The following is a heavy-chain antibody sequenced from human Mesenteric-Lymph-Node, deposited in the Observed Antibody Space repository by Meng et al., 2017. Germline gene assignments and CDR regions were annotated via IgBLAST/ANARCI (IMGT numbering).Heavy chain of an antibody. V-gene: IGHV4-4*02. J-gene: IGHJ4*02. D-gene: IGHD3-22*01. CDR3: ASLKDYDGRGYYYFES. Sequence: QVRLRRPGPSRVEPSGTLSLTCTVSGGSITNRNVWSWVRLPPGKGLEWIGEVYLGGTIHHHPSLQSRVTISLDKAKDHLSLKLASVTAADTAVYYCASLKDYDGRGYYYFESWGQGTLVTVSS. CDR1: GGSITNRNV. CDR2: VYLGGTI.